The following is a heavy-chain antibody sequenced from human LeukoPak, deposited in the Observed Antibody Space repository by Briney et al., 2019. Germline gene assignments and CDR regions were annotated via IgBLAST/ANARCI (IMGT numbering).Heavy chain of an antibody. CDR3: ARDNYSGYLTMTGNWFDP. J-gene: IGHJ5*02. CDR2: IIPIFGTA. V-gene: IGHV1-69*13. Sequence: GASVKVSCKASGGTFSSYAISWVRQAPGQGLEWMGGIIPIFGTANYAQKFQGRVTITADESTSTAYMELSSLRSEDTAVYYCARDNYSGYLTMTGNWFDPWGQGTLVTVSS. CDR1: GGTFSSYA. D-gene: IGHD5-12*01.